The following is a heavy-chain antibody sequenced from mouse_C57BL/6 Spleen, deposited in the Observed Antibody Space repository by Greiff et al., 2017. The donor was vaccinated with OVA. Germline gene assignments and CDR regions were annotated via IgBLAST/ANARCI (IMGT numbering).Heavy chain of an antibody. CDR3: ARDRGYDYPAWFAY. CDR2: ISYDGSN. Sequence: EVQLVESGPGLVKPSQSLSLTCSVTGYSITSGYYWNWIRQFPGNKLEWMGYISYDGSNNYNPSLKNRISITRDTSKNQFFLKLNSVTTEDTATYYCARDRGYDYPAWFAYWGQGTLVTVSA. J-gene: IGHJ3*01. CDR1: GYSITSGYY. V-gene: IGHV3-6*01. D-gene: IGHD2-4*01.